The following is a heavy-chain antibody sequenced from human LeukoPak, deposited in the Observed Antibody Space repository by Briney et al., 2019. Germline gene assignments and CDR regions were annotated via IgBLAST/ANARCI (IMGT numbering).Heavy chain of an antibody. D-gene: IGHD3-9*01. CDR2: IVVGSGNT. CDR3: ARDLGYYDILTGKQVPRGGFDP. CDR1: GFTFTSSA. J-gene: IGHJ5*02. Sequence: ASVKVSCKASGFTFTSSAMQWVRQARGQRLEWIGWIVVGSGNTNYAQKFQERVTITRDMSTSTAYMELSSLRSEDTAVYYCARDLGYYDILTGKQVPRGGFDPWGQGTLVTVSS. V-gene: IGHV1-58*02.